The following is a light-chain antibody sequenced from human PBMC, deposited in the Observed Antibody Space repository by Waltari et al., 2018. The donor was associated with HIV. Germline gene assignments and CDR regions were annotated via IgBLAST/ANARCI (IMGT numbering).Light chain of an antibody. J-gene: IGLJ2*01. CDR2: SND. Sequence: QSVLTQPPSASGTPGQRVTISCSGSSSNIGSNTVNWYQQRPGTAPKLLIYSNDQRPSGVPDRFSGSKSGTSASLAISGIQSEDEADYYCAAWDDSLTPYVVFGGGTKLTVL. CDR3: AAWDDSLTPYVV. V-gene: IGLV1-44*01. CDR1: SSNIGSNT.